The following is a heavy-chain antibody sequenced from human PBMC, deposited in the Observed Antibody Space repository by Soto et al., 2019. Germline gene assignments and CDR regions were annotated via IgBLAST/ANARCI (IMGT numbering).Heavy chain of an antibody. D-gene: IGHD2-21*02. CDR3: ARSAVKYCGGDCPYYFDY. V-gene: IGHV3-33*01. CDR2: IWYDGSNK. J-gene: IGHJ4*02. Sequence: QVQLVESGGGVVQPGRSLRLSCAASGFTFSSYGMHWVRQAPGKGLEWVAVIWYDGSNKYYADSVKGRFTISRDNSKNTLYLQMNSLRAEDTAVYYCARSAVKYCGGDCPYYFDYWGQGTLVTVSS. CDR1: GFTFSSYG.